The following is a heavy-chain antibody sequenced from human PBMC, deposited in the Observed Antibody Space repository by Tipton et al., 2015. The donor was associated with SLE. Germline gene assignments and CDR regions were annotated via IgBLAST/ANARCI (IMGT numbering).Heavy chain of an antibody. CDR1: GYTFTTYD. D-gene: IGHD3-10*01. J-gene: IGHJ4*02. CDR3: ASPGSGSYYSNFFDY. V-gene: IGHV1-69*05. CDR2: FIPIYGTA. Sequence: QSGAEVKKPGASVKVSCKASGYTFTTYDINWVRQAPGQGLEWMGGFIPIYGTAKYAQRFQGRVTIITDESTSTASMELSSLTSEDTAVYYCASPGSGSYYSNFFDYWGQGTLVTVSS.